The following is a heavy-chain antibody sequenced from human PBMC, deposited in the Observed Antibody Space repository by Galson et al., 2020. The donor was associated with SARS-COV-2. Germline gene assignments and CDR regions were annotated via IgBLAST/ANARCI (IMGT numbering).Heavy chain of an antibody. D-gene: IGHD3-22*01. CDR1: GFAFSSYA. CDR2: LSGRGVYT. J-gene: IGHJ4*02. Sequence: GGSLRPSCAASGFAFSSYAMTGARQAPGQGLEGFPGLSGRGVYTYNGDSGKGRFTIPRDTSKNTLFLQMNSLKAEDTAVYYCAKEEHSNGYSYIFDYWGQGTLVTVSS. V-gene: IGHV3-23*01. CDR3: AKEEHSNGYSYIFDY.